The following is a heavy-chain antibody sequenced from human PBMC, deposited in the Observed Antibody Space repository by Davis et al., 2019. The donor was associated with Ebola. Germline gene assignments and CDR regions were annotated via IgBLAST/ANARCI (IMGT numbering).Heavy chain of an antibody. CDR3: ASELDYYYGMDV. J-gene: IGHJ6*02. CDR1: GGSISSYY. Sequence: SETLSLTCTVSGGSISSYYWSWIRQPPGKGLEWIGYIYYSGSTNYNPSLKSRVTISVDTSKNQFSLQLNSVTPEDTAVYYCASELDYYYGMDVWGQGTTVTVSS. CDR2: IYYSGST. D-gene: IGHD6-13*01. V-gene: IGHV4-59*12.